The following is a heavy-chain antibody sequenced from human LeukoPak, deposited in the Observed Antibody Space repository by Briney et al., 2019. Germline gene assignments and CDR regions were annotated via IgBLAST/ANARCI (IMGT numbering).Heavy chain of an antibody. CDR3: ARVRGEYSSSRFDP. J-gene: IGHJ5*02. V-gene: IGHV1-18*01. D-gene: IGHD6-13*01. CDR2: ISVYNGNT. Sequence: ASVKVSCKASGYTFTSYGISWVRQVPGQGLEWMGWISVYNGNTNYAQKLQGRVTMTTDTSTSTAYMELRSLRSDDTAVYYCARVRGEYSSSRFDPWGQGTLVTVSS. CDR1: GYTFTSYG.